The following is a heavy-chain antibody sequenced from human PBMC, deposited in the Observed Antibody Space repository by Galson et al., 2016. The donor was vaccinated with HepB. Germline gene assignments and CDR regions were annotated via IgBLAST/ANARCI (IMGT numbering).Heavy chain of an antibody. CDR2: TIPIFGTP. CDR3: ARHHKMFAEVTSPFDT. J-gene: IGHJ4*02. CDR1: GGTFDNHV. D-gene: IGHD3-10*02. Sequence: SVKVSCKATGGTFDNHVISWVRQAPGQGLEWMGGTIPIFGTPLGARKFLGRVTITADESTSTAYMDPSSLSSDATAIYYFARHHKMFAEVTSPFDTWGQGTLVTVSS. V-gene: IGHV1-69*13.